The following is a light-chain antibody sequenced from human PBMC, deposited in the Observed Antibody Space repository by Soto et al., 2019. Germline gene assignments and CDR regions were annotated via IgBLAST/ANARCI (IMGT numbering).Light chain of an antibody. Sequence: QSVLTQPPSASGSPGQSVTISCTGTSSDIGAYNFVSWYQQHPGKAPKLMIYEVSKRPSGVPDRFSGSKSGDTASLTVSGLQPEDEADYFCSSYAGNNSLVFGSGTKVTDL. CDR1: SSDIGAYNF. V-gene: IGLV2-8*01. CDR2: EVS. CDR3: SSYAGNNSLV. J-gene: IGLJ1*01.